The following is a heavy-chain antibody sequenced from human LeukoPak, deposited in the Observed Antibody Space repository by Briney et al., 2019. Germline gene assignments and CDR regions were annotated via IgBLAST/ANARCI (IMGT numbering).Heavy chain of an antibody. J-gene: IGHJ6*03. CDR1: GYTFTSYG. CDR3: ARDLKAAAKYYYYYMDV. V-gene: IGHV1-18*01. Sequence: GASVKVSCKASGYTFTSYGISWVRQAPGQGLEWMGWISAYNGNTNYAQKLQGRVTMTTDTSTSTAYMELRSLRSDDTAVYYCARDLKAAAKYYYYYMDVWGKGTTVTVSS. D-gene: IGHD6-13*01. CDR2: ISAYNGNT.